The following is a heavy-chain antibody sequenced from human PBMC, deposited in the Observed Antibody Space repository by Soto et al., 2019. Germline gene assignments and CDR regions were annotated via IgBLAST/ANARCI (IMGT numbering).Heavy chain of an antibody. CDR3: ARSPWIQLWLAGGYFDY. D-gene: IGHD5-18*01. Sequence: SETLSLTCTVSGGSISSYYWSWIRQPPGKGLEWIGYIYYSGSTNYNPSLKSRVTISVDTSKNQFSLKLSSVTAADTAVYYWARSPWIQLWLAGGYFDYWGQGTLVTVSS. J-gene: IGHJ4*02. CDR1: GGSISSYY. V-gene: IGHV4-59*01. CDR2: IYYSGST.